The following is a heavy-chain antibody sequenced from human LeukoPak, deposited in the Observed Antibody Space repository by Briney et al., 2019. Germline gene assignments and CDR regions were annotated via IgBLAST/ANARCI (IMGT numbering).Heavy chain of an antibody. CDR3: AKGSGYSSGWYTIDF. J-gene: IGHJ4*02. CDR1: GFTVSSNY. CDR2: IYSGGST. D-gene: IGHD6-19*01. Sequence: PGGSLRLSCAASGFTVSSNYMSWVRQAPGKGLEWVSVIYSGGSTYYADSVKGRFTISRDNSKNTLYLQMSSLRAEDTAVYYCAKGSGYSSGWYTIDFWGQGTLVTVSS. V-gene: IGHV3-53*05.